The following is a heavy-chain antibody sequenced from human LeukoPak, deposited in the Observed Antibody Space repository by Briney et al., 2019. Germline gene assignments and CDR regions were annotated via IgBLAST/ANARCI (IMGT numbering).Heavy chain of an antibody. CDR2: MYHSGST. V-gene: IGHV4-30-2*06. D-gene: IGHD3-10*01. J-gene: IGHJ4*02. CDR1: GGSISSGDYS. CDR3: ARANGYYGSGIPYFDY. Sequence: SQTLSLTCVVSGGSISSGDYSWNWIRQSPGKGLEWIGYMYHSGSTSYNPPLKSRVTISVERSKNQFSLKLTSVTAADAALYYCARANGYYGSGIPYFDYWGQGTLVTVSS.